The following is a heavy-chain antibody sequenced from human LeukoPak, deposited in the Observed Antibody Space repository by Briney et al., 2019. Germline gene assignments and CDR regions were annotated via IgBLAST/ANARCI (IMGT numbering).Heavy chain of an antibody. CDR2: IRSDGSNK. D-gene: IGHD1-26*01. CDR3: ARGGSGTHYNWYFDL. CDR1: GFTFSTYG. V-gene: IGHV3-30*02. Sequence: PGGSLRLSCAASGFTFSTYGMHWVRQAPGKGLEWVAFIRSDGSNKYYGDSVKGRFTISRDNSKNTLFLQMNSLRAEDTAVYYCARGGSGTHYNWYFDLWGRGTLVTVSS. J-gene: IGHJ2*01.